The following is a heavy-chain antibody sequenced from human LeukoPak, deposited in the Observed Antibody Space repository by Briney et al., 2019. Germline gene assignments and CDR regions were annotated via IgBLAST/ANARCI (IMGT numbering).Heavy chain of an antibody. CDR3: ARIRFYYHRGPDLDLYYFDY. D-gene: IGHD3-22*01. Sequence: GGSLRLSCAASGFPFDYYTMHWVRQFPGKGLEWVSSITWNSGNLAYVDSVKGRFTISRDNSKNTLYLQMNSLRGEDTAVYYCARIRFYYHRGPDLDLYYFDYWGQGTLVTVSS. V-gene: IGHV3-9*01. J-gene: IGHJ4*02. CDR2: ITWNSGNL. CDR1: GFPFDYYT.